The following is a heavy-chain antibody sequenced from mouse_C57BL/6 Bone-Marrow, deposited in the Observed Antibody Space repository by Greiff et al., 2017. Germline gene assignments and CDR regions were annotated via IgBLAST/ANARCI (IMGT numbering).Heavy chain of an antibody. CDR2: IYPGDGDT. Sequence: QVQLQQSGAELVKPGASVKISCKASGYAFSSSWMNWVKQRPGKGLAWIGQIYPGDGDTNYNGKFKGKATLTADKSSSTAYMQPSSLTSEDSAVYFCARDGDYGSSYVDYWGQGTTLTVSS. CDR3: ARDGDYGSSYVDY. CDR1: GYAFSSSW. V-gene: IGHV1-80*01. D-gene: IGHD1-1*01. J-gene: IGHJ2*01.